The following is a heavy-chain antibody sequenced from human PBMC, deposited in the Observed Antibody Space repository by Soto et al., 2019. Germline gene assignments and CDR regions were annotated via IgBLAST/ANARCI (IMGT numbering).Heavy chain of an antibody. D-gene: IGHD4-17*01. J-gene: IGHJ6*02. CDR2: INHSGST. CDR1: GGSFSGYY. CDR3: ASGLYGHYGDGYYYGMDV. Sequence: SETLSLTCAVYGGSFSGYYWSWIRQPPGKGLEWIGEINHSGSTNYNPSLKNRVTISVDTSKNQFSLKLSSVTAADTAVYYCASGLYGHYGDGYYYGMDVWGQGTTVTVSS. V-gene: IGHV4-34*01.